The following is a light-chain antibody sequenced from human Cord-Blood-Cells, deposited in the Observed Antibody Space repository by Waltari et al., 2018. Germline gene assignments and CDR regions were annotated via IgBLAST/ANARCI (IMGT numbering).Light chain of an antibody. CDR1: SSNIGSNT. V-gene: IGLV1-44*01. Sequence: QSVLTHPPSASGTPGQRVTICCSGSSSNIGSNTVNWYHQLPGTAPKLLIYSNNQRPSGVPDRFSGSKSGTSASLAISGLQSEDEADYYCAAWDDSLNGPVFGGGTKLTVL. J-gene: IGLJ3*02. CDR2: SNN. CDR3: AAWDDSLNGPV.